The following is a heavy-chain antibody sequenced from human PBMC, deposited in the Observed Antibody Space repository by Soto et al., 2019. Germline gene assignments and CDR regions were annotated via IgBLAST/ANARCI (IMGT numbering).Heavy chain of an antibody. D-gene: IGHD3-10*01. J-gene: IGHJ6*02. Sequence: QVQLVQSGAEVKKPGSSVKVSCKASGGTFSSYAISWVRQAPGQGLEWMGGIIPIFGTAKYAQKFQGRVTITADESTSTAYMELSSLRSEDTAVYYCAIKYVSGGPVGNYYYYYGMDVWGQGTTVTVSS. V-gene: IGHV1-69*01. CDR3: AIKYVSGGPVGNYYYYYGMDV. CDR1: GGTFSSYA. CDR2: IIPIFGTA.